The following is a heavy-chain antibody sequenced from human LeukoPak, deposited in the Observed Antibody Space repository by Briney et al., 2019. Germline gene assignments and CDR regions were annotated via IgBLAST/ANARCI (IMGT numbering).Heavy chain of an antibody. V-gene: IGHV4-39*01. J-gene: IGHJ4*02. CDR2: IYYSGST. CDR1: GGSISSSSYY. D-gene: IGHD6-6*01. CDR3: ATLESSSPFDY. Sequence: PSETLSLTCTVSGGSISSSSYYWGWLRQPPGKGLEWIGSIYYSGSTYYNPSLKSRVTISVDTSKNQFSLKLSSVTAADTAVYYCATLESSSPFDYWGQGTLVTVSS.